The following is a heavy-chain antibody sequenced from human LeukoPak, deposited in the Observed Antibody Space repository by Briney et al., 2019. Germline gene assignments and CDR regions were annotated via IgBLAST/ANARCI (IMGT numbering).Heavy chain of an antibody. J-gene: IGHJ4*02. V-gene: IGHV4-39*01. CDR1: GGSISSSSYY. D-gene: IGHD6-19*01. CDR3: ARAVAGPKSFDY. CDR2: IYYSGGT. Sequence: SETPSLTCTVSGGSISSSSYYWGWIRQPPGKGLEWIGSIYYSGGTYYNPSLKSRVTISVDTSKNQFSLKLSSVTAADTAVYYCARAVAGPKSFDYWGQGTLVTVSS.